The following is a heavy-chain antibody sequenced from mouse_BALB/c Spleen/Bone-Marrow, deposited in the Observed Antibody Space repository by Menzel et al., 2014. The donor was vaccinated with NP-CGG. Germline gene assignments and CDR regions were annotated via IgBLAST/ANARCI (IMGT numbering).Heavy chain of an antibody. D-gene: IGHD2-10*02. CDR3: ARDVGYGNYFVY. Sequence: EVKLVESGGGLVQPGDSLRLSCATSGFTFSDFYMEWVRQPPGKRLEWIAASRNKAKYYTTEYSASVKERFIVSRDTSQSVLYLQMNALRAEDTAIYYCARDVGYGNYFVYWGQGTLVTVSA. CDR2: SRNKAKYYTT. CDR1: GFTFSDFY. J-gene: IGHJ3*01. V-gene: IGHV7-1*02.